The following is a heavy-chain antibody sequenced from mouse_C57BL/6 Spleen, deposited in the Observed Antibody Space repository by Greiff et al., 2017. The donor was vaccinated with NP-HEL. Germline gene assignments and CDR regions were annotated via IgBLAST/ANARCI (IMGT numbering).Heavy chain of an antibody. V-gene: IGHV1-26*01. Sequence: EVQLQQSGPELVKPGASVKISCKASGYTFTDYYMNWVKQSHGKSLEWIGDINPNNGGTSYNQKFKGKATLTVDKSSSTAYMELRSLTYEDSAVYYCARPVVATRAFDYWGQGTTLTVSS. D-gene: IGHD1-1*01. CDR3: ARPVVATRAFDY. CDR1: GYTFTDYY. J-gene: IGHJ2*01. CDR2: INPNNGGT.